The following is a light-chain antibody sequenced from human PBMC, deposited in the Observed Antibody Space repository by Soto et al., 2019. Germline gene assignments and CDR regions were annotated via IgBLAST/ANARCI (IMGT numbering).Light chain of an antibody. CDR3: QQSDTYPLT. V-gene: IGKV1-5*01. Sequence: DIQMTQSPSTLSASVGDTVTITCRASESIDNWLAWYQQKPGKAPKLLIFAASTLVRGVPSRFSGRGSGTEFTLTISSLQADDFATYYCQQSDTYPLTFGQGTRLEIK. J-gene: IGKJ5*01. CDR2: AAS. CDR1: ESIDNW.